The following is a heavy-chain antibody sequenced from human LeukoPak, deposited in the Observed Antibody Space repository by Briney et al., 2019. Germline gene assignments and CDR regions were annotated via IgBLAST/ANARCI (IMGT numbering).Heavy chain of an antibody. CDR3: AISSPVATVGY. V-gene: IGHV3-7*01. D-gene: IGHD4-23*01. J-gene: IGHJ4*02. CDR2: INKDGSEK. CDR1: GFTFSSYW. Sequence: GGSLRLSCADSGFTFSSYWISWVRQAPGKGLEWVANINKDGSEKYYVDSVRGRFTISRDNVKNSLYLQMNSLRAEDTAVYYCAISSPVATVGYWGQGTLVTGSS.